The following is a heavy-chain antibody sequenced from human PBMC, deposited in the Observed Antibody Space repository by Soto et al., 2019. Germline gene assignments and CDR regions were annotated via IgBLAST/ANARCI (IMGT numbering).Heavy chain of an antibody. CDR1: GGTFSSYA. Sequence: QVQLVQSGAEVKKPGSSVKVSCKASGGTFSSYAISWGRQAPGQGLEWMGGIIPIFGTANYAQKFQGRVTITADESTSTDYMELSSLRSEDTAVYYCARQVLDTLNWFDPWGQGTLVTVSS. CDR3: ARQVLDTLNWFDP. D-gene: IGHD2-8*01. J-gene: IGHJ5*02. CDR2: IIPIFGTA. V-gene: IGHV1-69*01.